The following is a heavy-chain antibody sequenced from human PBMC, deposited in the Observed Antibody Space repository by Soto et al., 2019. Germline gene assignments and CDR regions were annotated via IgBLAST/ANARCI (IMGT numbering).Heavy chain of an antibody. J-gene: IGHJ3*02. CDR3: ARGYYDSSGYPDAFDI. CDR2: INPSGGST. CDR1: GYTFTSYY. Sequence: ASVKVSFKASGYTFTSYYMHWVRQAPGQGLEWMGIINPSGGSTSYAQKFQGRVTMTRDTSTSTVYMELSSLRSEDTAVYYCARGYYDSSGYPDAFDIWGQGTMVTGSS. V-gene: IGHV1-46*01. D-gene: IGHD3-22*01.